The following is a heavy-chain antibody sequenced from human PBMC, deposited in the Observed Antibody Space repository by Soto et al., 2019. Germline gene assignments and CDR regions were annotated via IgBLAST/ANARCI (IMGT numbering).Heavy chain of an antibody. J-gene: IGHJ5*02. CDR1: GYTFTSYD. V-gene: IGHV1-8*01. D-gene: IGHD3-9*01. CDR3: ARGLVLRYFDWLPTPFDN. Sequence: ASVKVSCKASGYTFTSYDINWVRQATGQGLEWMGWMNPNSGNTGYAQKFQVRVTMTRNTSISTAYMELSSLRSEDTAVYYCARGLVLRYFDWLPTPFDNWGQGTLVTVSS. CDR2: MNPNSGNT.